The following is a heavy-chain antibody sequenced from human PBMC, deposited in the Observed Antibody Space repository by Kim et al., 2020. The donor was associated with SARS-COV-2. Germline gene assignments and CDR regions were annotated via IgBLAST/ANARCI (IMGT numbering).Heavy chain of an antibody. CDR3: AKESRYDFWSGDIPFDY. Sequence: GGSLRLSCAASGFTFSSYAMSWVRQAPGKGLEWVSAISGSGGSTYYADSVKGRFTISRDNSKNTLYLQMNSLRAEDTAVYYCAKESRYDFWSGDIPFDYWGQGTLVTVSS. V-gene: IGHV3-23*01. CDR2: ISGSGGST. D-gene: IGHD3-3*01. J-gene: IGHJ4*02. CDR1: GFTFSSYA.